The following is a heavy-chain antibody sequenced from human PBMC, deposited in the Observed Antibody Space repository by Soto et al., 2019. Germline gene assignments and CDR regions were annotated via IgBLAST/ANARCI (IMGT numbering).Heavy chain of an antibody. CDR3: ASRDYYGSGSYYKPFDY. V-gene: IGHV3-23*01. J-gene: IGHJ4*02. D-gene: IGHD3-10*01. CDR2: ISGSGGST. Sequence: EVQLLESGGGLVQPGGSLRLSCAASGFTFSSYAMSWVRLAPGKGLEWVSAISGSGGSTYYADSVKGRFTISRDNSKNTLYLQMNSLRAEDTAVYYCASRDYYGSGSYYKPFDYWGQGTLVTVSS. CDR1: GFTFSSYA.